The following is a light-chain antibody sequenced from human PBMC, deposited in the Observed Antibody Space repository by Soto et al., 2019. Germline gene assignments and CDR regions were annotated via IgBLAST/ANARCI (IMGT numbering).Light chain of an antibody. V-gene: IGLV2-8*01. CDR3: SSYAGSNSFV. J-gene: IGLJ1*01. CDR2: EVT. Sequence: QSVLTQPPSASGSPGQSVTISCTGTSTDVGAYNYVSWYQQRSGKAPKLMIFEVTKRPSGVPDRFSGSKSGNTASLTVSGVQADDEADYYCSSYAGSNSFVFGTGTKVTVL. CDR1: STDVGAYNY.